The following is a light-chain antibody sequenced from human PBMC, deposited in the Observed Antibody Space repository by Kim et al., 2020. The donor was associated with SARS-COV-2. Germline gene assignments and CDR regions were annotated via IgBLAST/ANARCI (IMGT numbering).Light chain of an antibody. CDR3: QQYNNWPPT. J-gene: IGKJ1*01. Sequence: EIVMTQSPATLSVSPGKRATLSCWASQSVGSNLAWYQQKPGQAPRLLIYDTFTRVTGIPARFSGSGSGTEFTLTISSLQSEDFAVYFCQQYNNWPPTFGPGTRVDIK. CDR1: QSVGSN. CDR2: DTF. V-gene: IGKV3-15*01.